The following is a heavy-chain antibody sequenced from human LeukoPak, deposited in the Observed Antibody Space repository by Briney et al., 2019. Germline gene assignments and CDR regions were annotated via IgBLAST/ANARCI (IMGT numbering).Heavy chain of an antibody. Sequence: GGSLRLSCATSGFTFSNYWMSWVRQAPGKGLEWVANIKEDGSYIYYVDSVKGRFTISRDNAKNSLYLQISSLRAEDTAVYYCARIGYSSSSFDYWGQGTLVTVSS. V-gene: IGHV3-7*01. J-gene: IGHJ4*02. D-gene: IGHD6-6*01. CDR2: IKEDGSYI. CDR3: ARIGYSSSSFDY. CDR1: GFTFSNYW.